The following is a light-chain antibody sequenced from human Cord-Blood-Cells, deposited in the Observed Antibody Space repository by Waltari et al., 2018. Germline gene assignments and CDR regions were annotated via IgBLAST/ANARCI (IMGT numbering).Light chain of an antibody. CDR3: QQYNSYAWT. CDR1: QSISSW. CDR2: KAS. V-gene: IGKV1-5*03. Sequence: DIQMTQSPSTLSASVGDRVTITCRASQSISSWLAWYQQKPGKAPKLLIYKASSLERGVPSRFSGSGSGTEFTLTISSLQPDDFAPYYCQQYNSYAWTFGQGTKVEIK. J-gene: IGKJ1*01.